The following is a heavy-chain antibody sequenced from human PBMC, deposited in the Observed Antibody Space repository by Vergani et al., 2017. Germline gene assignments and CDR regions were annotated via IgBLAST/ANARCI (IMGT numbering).Heavy chain of an antibody. D-gene: IGHD4-11*01. V-gene: IGHV4-61*02. J-gene: IGHJ6*03. CDR1: GGSISSGSYY. Sequence: QVQLQESGPGLVKPSQTLSLTCTVSGGSISSGSYYWSWIRQPAGKGLEWIGRIYTSGSTNYNPSLMSRVTMSVDTSKNQFSLKLSSVTAADTAVYYCARDTVANYYYYYMDVWGKGTTVTVSS. CDR2: IYTSGST. CDR3: ARDTVANYYYYYMDV.